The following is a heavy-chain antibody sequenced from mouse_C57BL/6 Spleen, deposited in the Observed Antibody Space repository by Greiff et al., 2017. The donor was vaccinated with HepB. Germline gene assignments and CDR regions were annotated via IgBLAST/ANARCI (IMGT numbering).Heavy chain of an antibody. CDR1: GFNIKNTY. D-gene: IGHD1-1*01. V-gene: IGHV14-3*01. CDR2: IDPANGNT. CDR3: ARVELHDINYGYFDV. J-gene: IGHJ1*03. Sequence: EVQLPQSVAELVRPGASVKLSCTASGFNIKNTYMHWVKQRPEQGLEWIGRIDPANGNTKYAPKFQGKATITADTSSNTAYLQPSSLTSEDTAIYYCARVELHDINYGYFDVWGTGTTVTVSS.